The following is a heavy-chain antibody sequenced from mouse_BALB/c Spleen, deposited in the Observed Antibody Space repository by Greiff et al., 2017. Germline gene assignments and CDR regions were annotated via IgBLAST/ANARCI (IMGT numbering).Heavy chain of an antibody. Sequence: EVQVVESGGGLVQPGGSRKLSCAASGFTFSSFGMHWVRQAPEKGLEWVAYISSGSSTIYYADTVKGRFTISRDNPKNTLFLQMTSLRSEDTAMYYCARSRGYGNYYAMDYWGQGTSVTVSS. CDR2: ISSGSSTI. D-gene: IGHD2-1*01. CDR3: ARSRGYGNYYAMDY. CDR1: GFTFSSFG. V-gene: IGHV5-17*02. J-gene: IGHJ4*01.